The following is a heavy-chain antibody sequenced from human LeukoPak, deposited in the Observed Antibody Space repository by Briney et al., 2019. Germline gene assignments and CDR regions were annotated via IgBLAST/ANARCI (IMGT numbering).Heavy chain of an antibody. CDR2: IIPIFGTA. J-gene: IGHJ4*02. CDR3: ASSGGGSSGCAPFDY. V-gene: IGHV1-69*05. Sequence: GSSVKVSCKASGGTFSSYAISWVRQAPGQGLEWMGRIIPIFGTANYAQKFQGRVTITTDESTSTAYMELSSLRSEDTAVYYCASSGGGSSGCAPFDYWGQGTLVTVSS. CDR1: GGTFSSYA. D-gene: IGHD6-19*01.